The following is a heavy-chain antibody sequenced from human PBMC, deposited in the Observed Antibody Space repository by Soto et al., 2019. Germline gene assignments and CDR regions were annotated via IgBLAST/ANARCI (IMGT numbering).Heavy chain of an antibody. CDR1: GFTFTNYW. J-gene: IGHJ6*02. Sequence: GGSLRLSCAASGFTFTNYWMTWVRQAPGKGLEWLANINQDGSDKYFVDSVKGRFTISRDNAKKTVFLQMNRLRAEDTAVYFCARDAQEESYYYYSGLDVWGQGTSVTVSS. CDR3: ARDAQEESYYYYSGLDV. V-gene: IGHV3-7*03. CDR2: INQDGSDK.